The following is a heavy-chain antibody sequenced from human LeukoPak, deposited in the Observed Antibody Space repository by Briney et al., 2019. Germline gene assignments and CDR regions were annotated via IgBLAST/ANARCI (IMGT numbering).Heavy chain of an antibody. D-gene: IGHD3-3*01. Sequence: ASVKVSCKASGYTFTSYYMHWVRQAPGQGLEWMGIINPSGGSTSYAQKFQGRVTMTRDTSTSTVYMELSSLRSEDTAVYYCARDPRSYYDFWSGYYGFDYWAREPWSPSPQ. CDR3: ARDPRSYYDFWSGYYGFDY. V-gene: IGHV1-46*01. J-gene: IGHJ4*02. CDR2: INPSGGST. CDR1: GYTFTSYY.